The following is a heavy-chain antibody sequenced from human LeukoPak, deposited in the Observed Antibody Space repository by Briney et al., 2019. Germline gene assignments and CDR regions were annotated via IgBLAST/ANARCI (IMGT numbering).Heavy chain of an antibody. D-gene: IGHD3-3*01. V-gene: IGHV3-30*02. J-gene: IGHJ6*03. Sequence: GGSLRLSCAASGFTFSSYGMHWVRQAPGKGLEWVAFIRYDGSNKYYADSVKGRFTISRDNSKNTLYLQMNSLRAEDTAVYYCARGIEGGFLEWLLPPIGSATYYYMDVWGKGTTVTVSS. CDR1: GFTFSSYG. CDR3: ARGIEGGFLEWLLPPIGSATYYYMDV. CDR2: IRYDGSNK.